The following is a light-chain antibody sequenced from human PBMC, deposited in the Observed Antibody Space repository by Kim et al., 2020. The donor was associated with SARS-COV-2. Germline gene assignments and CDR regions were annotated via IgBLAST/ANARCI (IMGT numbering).Light chain of an antibody. CDR3: QQYNSSPYT. CDR2: GAS. CDR1: QSVSSSY. V-gene: IGKV3-20*01. Sequence: LSPGERATLSCRASQSVSSSYLAWYQQKPGQGPRLLIYGASSRATGIPDRFSGSGSGTDFTLTISRLEPEDFAVYYCQQYNSSPYTFGQGTKLEI. J-gene: IGKJ2*01.